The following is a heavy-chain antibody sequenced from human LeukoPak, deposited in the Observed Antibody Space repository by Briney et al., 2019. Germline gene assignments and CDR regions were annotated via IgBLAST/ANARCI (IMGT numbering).Heavy chain of an antibody. CDR1: GFTFSRYW. CDR2: INSDGSST. Sequence: GGSLRLSCAASGFTFSRYWMHWVRQAPGKGLVWVSRINSDGSSTTYAVSVKGRFTISRDNAKNTLYLHMNGLRADDTAVYYCVYGGNPTSFDIWGQGTMVTVSS. CDR3: VYGGNPTSFDI. D-gene: IGHD4-23*01. V-gene: IGHV3-74*01. J-gene: IGHJ3*02.